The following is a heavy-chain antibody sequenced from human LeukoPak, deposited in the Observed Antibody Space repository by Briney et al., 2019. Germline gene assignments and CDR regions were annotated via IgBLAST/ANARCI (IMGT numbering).Heavy chain of an antibody. J-gene: IGHJ6*02. V-gene: IGHV3-23*01. CDR3: AKETAVADLYYYYGMDV. CDR1: GFTFSSYA. D-gene: IGHD6-19*01. Sequence: PGGSLRLSCAASGFTFSSYAMSWVRQAPGKGLEWVSAISGGGGSTYYADSVKGRFTISRDNSKNTLYLQMDSLRAEDTAVYYCAKETAVADLYYYYGMDVWGQGTTVTVSS. CDR2: ISGGGGST.